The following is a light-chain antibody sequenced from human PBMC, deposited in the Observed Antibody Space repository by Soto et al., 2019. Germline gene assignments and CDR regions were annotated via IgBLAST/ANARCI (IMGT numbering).Light chain of an antibody. V-gene: IGKV3-20*01. CDR1: ETVTGKY. CDR3: QQYSSPPQT. Sequence: EIVLTQSPGTLSLSPGDRATLSCRASETVTGKYLAWYQQKAGQAPRLLIFAASNRATGIPDRFSGSGSGTDFTLTISRLEPEDFAVYFCQQYSSPPQTFGQGNKVEI. CDR2: AAS. J-gene: IGKJ1*01.